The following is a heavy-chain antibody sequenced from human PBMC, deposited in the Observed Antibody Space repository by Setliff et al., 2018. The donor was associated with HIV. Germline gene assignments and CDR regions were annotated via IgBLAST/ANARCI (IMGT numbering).Heavy chain of an antibody. CDR2: IYYSGST. CDR1: GGSISSCSYY. D-gene: IGHD2-2*01. CDR3: ARFDGSRVPAADYYFDY. J-gene: IGHJ4*02. Sequence: PSETLSLTCTVSGGSISSCSYYWGWIRQPPGKGLEWIGSIYYSGSTYYNPSLKSRVTISVDTSKNQFSLKLSSVTAADTAVYYCARFDGSRVPAADYYFDYWGQGTLVTVSS. V-gene: IGHV4-39*01.